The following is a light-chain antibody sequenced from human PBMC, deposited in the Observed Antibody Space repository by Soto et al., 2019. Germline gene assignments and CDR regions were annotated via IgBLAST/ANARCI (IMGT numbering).Light chain of an antibody. J-gene: IGKJ3*01. CDR3: QQLNSNPT. Sequence: DIQLTQSPSFLSASVGDRVTITCRASQGISSYLAWYQQKPGEAPKLLIYGASTLQSGVPSRFSGSGSGTEFTLTISSLQPEDVASYCCQQLNSNPTFGRGTKVDIK. V-gene: IGKV1-9*01. CDR2: GAS. CDR1: QGISSY.